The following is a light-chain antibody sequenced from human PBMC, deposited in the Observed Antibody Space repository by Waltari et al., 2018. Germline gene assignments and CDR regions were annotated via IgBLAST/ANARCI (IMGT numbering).Light chain of an antibody. J-gene: IGLJ1*01. CDR3: CSYAGLGTYV. Sequence: QSALTQPASVSGTPGQSITISFTGTTSDVGNYDLVSWYQHHPGNAPKLLICEVIKRPSGVSSRFSGSKSGSTASLTISGLQPEDEADYYCCSYAGLGTYVFGSGTKVTVL. V-gene: IGLV2-23*02. CDR2: EVI. CDR1: TSDVGNYDL.